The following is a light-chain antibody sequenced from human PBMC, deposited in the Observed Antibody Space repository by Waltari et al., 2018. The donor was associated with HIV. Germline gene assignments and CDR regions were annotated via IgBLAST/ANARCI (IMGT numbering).Light chain of an antibody. CDR1: SSDVGSYNL. V-gene: IGLV2-23*01. J-gene: IGLJ3*02. CDR3: CSYAGSRRIWV. Sequence: GQSITISCTGTSSDVGSYNLVSWYQQHPGKAPKLMIYEGSKRPSGVSNRFSGSKSGNMASLTISGLQAEDEADYYCCSYAGSRRIWVFGGGTKLTVL. CDR2: EGS.